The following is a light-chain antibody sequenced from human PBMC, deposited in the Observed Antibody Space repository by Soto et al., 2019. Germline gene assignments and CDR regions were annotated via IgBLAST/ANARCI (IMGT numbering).Light chain of an antibody. CDR1: SSDFGDYDY. CDR3: SSYAGSSNV. J-gene: IGLJ1*01. CDR2: EVS. V-gene: IGLV2-14*01. Sequence: QSALTQPASVSGSPGQSITISCTGTSSDFGDYDYVSWYLQHPGKVPKLMIYEVSNRPSGVSNRFSGSKSGNTASLTISGLQAEDEADYYCSSYAGSSNVFGTGTQLTVL.